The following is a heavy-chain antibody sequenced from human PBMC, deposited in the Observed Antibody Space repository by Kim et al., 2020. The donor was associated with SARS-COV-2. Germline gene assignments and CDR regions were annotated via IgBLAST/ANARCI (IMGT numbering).Heavy chain of an antibody. CDR2: INGDGSYT. CDR1: GFTFSDYW. J-gene: IGHJ5*02. CDR3: TKDIKKTNWFDP. V-gene: IGHV3-74*01. Sequence: GGSLRLSCAASGFTFSDYWMHWVRQAPGKGLVWVSHINGDGSYTNYADSVKGRFTISRDNAKNSLYLQMNSLRAEDTALYYCTKDIKKTNWFDPWGQGTPVTVSS.